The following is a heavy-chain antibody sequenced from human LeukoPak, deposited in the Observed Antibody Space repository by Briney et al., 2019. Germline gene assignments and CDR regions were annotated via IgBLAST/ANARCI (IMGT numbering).Heavy chain of an antibody. V-gene: IGHV4-34*01. J-gene: IGHJ6*04. CDR2: INHSGST. CDR1: GGSFSGYY. CDR3: ARGLGSGYQYYYYGMDV. Sequence: SETQSLTCAVYGGSFSGYYWSWIRQPPGKGLEWIGEINHSGSTNYNPSLKSRVTISVDTSKNQFSLKLSSVTAADTAVYYCARGLGSGYQYYYYGMDVWGKGTTVTVSS. D-gene: IGHD5-12*01.